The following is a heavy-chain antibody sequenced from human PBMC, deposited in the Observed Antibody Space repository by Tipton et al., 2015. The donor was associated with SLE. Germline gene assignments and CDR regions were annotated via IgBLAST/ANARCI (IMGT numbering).Heavy chain of an antibody. CDR2: IYYRGST. CDR1: GGSISSHY. CDR3: AHSGRGIAAAGTGPWRWFDP. D-gene: IGHD6-13*01. J-gene: IGHJ5*02. Sequence: TLSLTCTVSGGSISSHYWSWIRQPPGKGLEWIGYIYYRGSTNYNPSLKSRVTISVDTSKNQFSLKLSSVTAADTAVYYCAHSGRGIAAAGTGPWRWFDPWGQGTLVTVSS. V-gene: IGHV4-59*08.